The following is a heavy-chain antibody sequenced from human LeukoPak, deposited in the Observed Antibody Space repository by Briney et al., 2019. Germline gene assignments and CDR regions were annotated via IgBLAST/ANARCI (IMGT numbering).Heavy chain of an antibody. D-gene: IGHD6-13*01. V-gene: IGHV3-30*18. CDR1: GFSFSRNG. CDR3: AKDRGSGYSSSRYYYMDV. CDR2: ISYDGSDK. J-gene: IGHJ6*03. Sequence: TGGSLRLSCAASGFSFSRNGMHWVRQAPGKGLEWVAVISYDGSDKYHADSVKGRFTISRDNSKNTLYLQMNSLRAEDTAVYYCAKDRGSGYSSSRYYYMDVWGKGTTVTVSS.